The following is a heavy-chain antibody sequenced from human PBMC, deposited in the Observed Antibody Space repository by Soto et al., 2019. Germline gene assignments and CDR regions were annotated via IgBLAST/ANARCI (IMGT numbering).Heavy chain of an antibody. J-gene: IGHJ6*02. V-gene: IGHV3-30*18. Sequence: GGSLRLSCAASGFTFSSYGMHWVRQAPGKGLEWVAVISYDGSNKYYADSVKGRFTISRDNSKNTLYLQMNSLRAEDTAVYYCAKSLDRSEQWLTFPYYYYGMDVWGQGTTVTVSS. CDR3: AKSLDRSEQWLTFPYYYYGMDV. CDR2: ISYDGSNK. CDR1: GFTFSSYG. D-gene: IGHD6-19*01.